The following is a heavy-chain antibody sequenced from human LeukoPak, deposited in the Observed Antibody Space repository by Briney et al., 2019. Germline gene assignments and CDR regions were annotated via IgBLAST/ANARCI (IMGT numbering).Heavy chain of an antibody. CDR1: GGSISRSNW. Sequence: SETLSLTCAVSGGSISRSNWWSWVRQPPGKGLEWIGEIYHSGSTNYNPSLKSRVTISVDKSKNQFSLKLSSVTAADTAVYYCARRGYYYDSSGYLDYWGQGTLVTVSS. V-gene: IGHV4-4*02. CDR3: ARRGYYYDSSGYLDY. D-gene: IGHD3-22*01. J-gene: IGHJ4*02. CDR2: IYHSGST.